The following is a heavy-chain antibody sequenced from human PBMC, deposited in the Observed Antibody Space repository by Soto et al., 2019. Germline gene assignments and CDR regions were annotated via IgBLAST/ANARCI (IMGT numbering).Heavy chain of an antibody. D-gene: IGHD3-16*02. CDR2: IDWDDDK. V-gene: IGHV2-70*11. J-gene: IGHJ4*02. CDR1: GFSLSTTGMC. Sequence: SGPTLVNPTQTLTLTCTFSGFSLSTTGMCVTWIRQPPGKALEWLARIDWDDDKYYSTSLMTRLTISKDTSKNQVVLTMTNLDPVDTATYYCARITSGLSALDYWGQGTLVTVSS. CDR3: ARITSGLSALDY.